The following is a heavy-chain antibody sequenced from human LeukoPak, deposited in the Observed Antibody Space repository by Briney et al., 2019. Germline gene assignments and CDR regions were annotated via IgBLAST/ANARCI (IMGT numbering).Heavy chain of an antibody. CDR1: GFPLPGSS. CDR2: IKTKANTYAT. Sequence: GGSLRLSCAASGFPLPGSSIHWVRQASGKGRDWVGLIKTKANTYATAYAASVTGRFTISRDDSKTTSYLQMNSLKTEDTALYFCTTSYSGNSWYDWFGAWGQGTLVTVSS. J-gene: IGHJ5*02. CDR3: TTSYSGNSWYDWFGA. V-gene: IGHV3-73*01. D-gene: IGHD6-13*01.